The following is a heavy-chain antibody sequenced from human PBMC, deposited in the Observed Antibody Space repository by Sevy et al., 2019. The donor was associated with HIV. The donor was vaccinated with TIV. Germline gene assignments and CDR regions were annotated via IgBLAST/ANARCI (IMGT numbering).Heavy chain of an antibody. CDR2: INTVGDT. D-gene: IGHD1-26*01. J-gene: IGHJ4*02. Sequence: GGSLRLSCAASEFTFSIYDMHWVRQATGKGLEWVSAINTVGDTYYPGSVKGRFTISRENAKNSLYLQMNSLRAGDTAVYYCARGALSGSYGGPLDYWGQGTLVTVSS. CDR1: EFTFSIYD. CDR3: ARGALSGSYGGPLDY. V-gene: IGHV3-13*01.